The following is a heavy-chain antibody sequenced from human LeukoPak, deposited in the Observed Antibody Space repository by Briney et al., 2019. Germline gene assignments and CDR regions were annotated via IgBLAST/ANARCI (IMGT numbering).Heavy chain of an antibody. CDR2: ISAYNGNT. V-gene: IGHV1-18*01. CDR1: GYTFTSYG. D-gene: IGHD2-2*01. J-gene: IGHJ4*02. Sequence: ASVKVSCKASGYTFTSYGISWVRQAPGQGLEWMGWISAYNGNTNYAQKLQGRVTMTTDTSTSTAYMELRSLRSDDTAVYCCARIRVPAAILSSVHDLLDYWGQGTLVTVSS. CDR3: ARIRVPAAILSSVHDLLDY.